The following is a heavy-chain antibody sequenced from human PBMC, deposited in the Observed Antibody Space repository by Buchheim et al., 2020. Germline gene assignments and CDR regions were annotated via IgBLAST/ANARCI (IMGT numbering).Heavy chain of an antibody. J-gene: IGHJ6*02. CDR3: ARDLYGGYVEDYYGMDV. Sequence: QVQLVQSGAEVRKPGASVKVSCKASGYTFNSDYMHWVRQAPGQGLEWMGIINPSGGITTYAQKFEGRVTMTRDTSTSTVYMELSSLRSEDTAVYYCARDLYGGYVEDYYGMDVWGQGTT. CDR1: GYTFNSDY. V-gene: IGHV1-46*02. D-gene: IGHD4-17*01. CDR2: INPSGGIT.